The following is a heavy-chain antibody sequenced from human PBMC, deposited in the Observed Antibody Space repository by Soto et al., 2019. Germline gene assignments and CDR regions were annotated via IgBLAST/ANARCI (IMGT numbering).Heavy chain of an antibody. V-gene: IGHV3-30*18. D-gene: IGHD1-26*01. CDR1: GFTFSHYA. CDR2: MSYDGSNE. Sequence: QVQLVESGGGVVQPGRSLRLSCAASGFTFSHYAMHWVRQAPGKGLKWVALMSYDGSNEYYADSVKGRFTISRDNSKNTLYLQMNSLRAEDTAGYYCAKDGSHNFDYWGQGTLVTVSS. CDR3: AKDGSHNFDY. J-gene: IGHJ4*02.